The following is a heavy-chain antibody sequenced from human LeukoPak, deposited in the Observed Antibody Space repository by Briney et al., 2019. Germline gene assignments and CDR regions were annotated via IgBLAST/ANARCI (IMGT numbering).Heavy chain of an antibody. CDR2: ISYDGSNK. CDR1: GFTFCSYA. D-gene: IGHD3-3*01. Sequence: PGRSLRLSCAASGFTFCSYARHWVRQAPGKGLEWVAVISYDGSNKYYADSVKGRFTISRDNSKNTVYLQMNSLRAEDTAVYYCARDAYYDFWSGPRHYYYGMDVWGQGTTVTVSS. J-gene: IGHJ6*02. CDR3: ARDAYYDFWSGPRHYYYGMDV. V-gene: IGHV3-30-3*01.